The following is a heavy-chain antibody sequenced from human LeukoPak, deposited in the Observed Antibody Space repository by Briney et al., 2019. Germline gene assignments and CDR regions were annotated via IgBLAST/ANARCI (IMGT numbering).Heavy chain of an antibody. V-gene: IGHV1-2*02. CDR3: ARETKTLDDYGEGNWFDP. CDR1: GYTFTGYY. Sequence: GASVKVSCKASGYTFTGYYLHWVRQAPGQGLEWMGWINANHGGTNYAQQFQGRVTMTRDTSISTAYMELSRLRSDDAAVYYCARETKTLDDYGEGNWFDPWGQGTLVTVSS. D-gene: IGHD4-17*01. CDR2: INANHGGT. J-gene: IGHJ5*02.